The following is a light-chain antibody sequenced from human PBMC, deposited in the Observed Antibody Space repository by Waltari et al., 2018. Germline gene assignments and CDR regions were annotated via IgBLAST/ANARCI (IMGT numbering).Light chain of an antibody. CDR3: CSYTTSSTLDVV. J-gene: IGLJ2*01. Sequence: QSALTQPASVSGSPGQSITIPCTGTSSDVGGYNYVSWYQQYPGKAPRLITYDVSNRPSGVSNRFSGAKSGNPASRTISGLQAEDEADYYCCSYTTSSTLDVVFGGGTKVTVL. CDR2: DVS. CDR1: SSDVGGYNY. V-gene: IGLV2-14*03.